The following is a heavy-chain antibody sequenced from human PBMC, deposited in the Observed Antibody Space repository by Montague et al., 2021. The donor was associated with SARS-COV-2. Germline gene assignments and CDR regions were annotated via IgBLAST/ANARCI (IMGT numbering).Heavy chain of an antibody. CDR3: ARESGDVVRGVGCYYFDY. CDR1: GFTFSSYG. Sequence: SLRLSCAASGFTFSSYGMHWVRQAPGKGLEWVAVIWYDGSNKYYADSVKGRFTISRDNSKNTMYLQMNSLRAEDTAVYYCARESGDVVRGVGCYYFDYWGQGTLVTVSS. J-gene: IGHJ4*02. V-gene: IGHV3-33*01. CDR2: IWYDGSNK. D-gene: IGHD3-10*01.